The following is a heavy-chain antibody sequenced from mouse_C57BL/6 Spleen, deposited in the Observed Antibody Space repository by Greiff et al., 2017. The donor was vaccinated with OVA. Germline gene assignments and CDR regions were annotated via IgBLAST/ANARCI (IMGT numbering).Heavy chain of an antibody. CDR3: ARKGGDGYYPRGYFDV. D-gene: IGHD2-3*01. CDR2: IWWDDAK. CDR1: GFSLSTFGMG. Sequence: QVTRKVSGPGQLQPSHTLSLTCSFSGFSLSTFGMGVGWIRQPSGKGLEWLAHIWWDDAKYYNPALKSRLTISKDPSKTQVFLKIANVDTADTATDDCARKGGDGYYPRGYFDVWGTGTTVTVSS. V-gene: IGHV8-8*01. J-gene: IGHJ1*03.